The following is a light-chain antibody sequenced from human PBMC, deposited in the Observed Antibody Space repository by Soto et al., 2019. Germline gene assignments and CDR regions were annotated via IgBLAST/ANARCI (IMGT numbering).Light chain of an antibody. CDR3: QQSYSKPYT. Sequence: DIQMTQSPSSLSASVGDRVTITCRASQSINNFLNWYQHKTGKAPELLVYAASNLQSGVPSRFSASGSGTDFTLTISSLQPEDFATYHCQQSYSKPYTFGQGTKLEIK. CDR2: AAS. V-gene: IGKV1-39*01. J-gene: IGKJ2*01. CDR1: QSINNF.